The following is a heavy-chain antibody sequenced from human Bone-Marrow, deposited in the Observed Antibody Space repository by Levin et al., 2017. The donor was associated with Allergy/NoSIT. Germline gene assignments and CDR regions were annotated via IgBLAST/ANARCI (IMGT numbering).Heavy chain of an antibody. J-gene: IGHJ5*02. V-gene: IGHV4-4*02. CDR2: IFHNGRA. Sequence: SETLSLTCAVSGVSISSGNWWSWVRQPPGKGLEWIGEIFHNGRANYNPSLKTRVTILVDKANNEFSLKLNSVTAADTAIYYCARHVTRSTGWFDPWGQGARVTVSS. CDR3: ARHVTRSTGWFDP. CDR1: GVSISSGNW. D-gene: IGHD2-2*01.